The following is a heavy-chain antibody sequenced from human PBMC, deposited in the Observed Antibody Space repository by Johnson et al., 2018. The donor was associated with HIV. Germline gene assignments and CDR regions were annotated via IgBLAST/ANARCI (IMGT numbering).Heavy chain of an antibody. CDR2: ISYDGHNE. V-gene: IGHV3-30*04. J-gene: IGHJ3*02. CDR1: EFIFSSYS. CDR3: ALTESRFLEWLFRAFDI. Sequence: QMLLVESGGGVVQPGGSLRLSCAASEFIFSSYSMHWVRQAPGKGLEWVAVISYDGHNEYYADSVEGRFTVSRDNTKNTLYLQMNSLRADDTAIYYCALTESRFLEWLFRAFDIWGQGTMVTVSS. D-gene: IGHD3-3*01.